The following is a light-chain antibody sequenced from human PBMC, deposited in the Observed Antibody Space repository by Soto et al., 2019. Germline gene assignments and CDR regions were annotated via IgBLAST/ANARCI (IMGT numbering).Light chain of an antibody. V-gene: IGLV1-40*01. CDR1: SSNIGAGYD. Sequence: QSVLTQPASVSGSPGQSLTISCTGSSSNIGAGYDVHWYQQLPGTAPKLLIYGNSNRPSGVPDRFSGSKSGTSASLAITGLQAEDEADYYCQSYDSSLSGFYVFGTGTKVTVL. J-gene: IGLJ1*01. CDR3: QSYDSSLSGFYV. CDR2: GNS.